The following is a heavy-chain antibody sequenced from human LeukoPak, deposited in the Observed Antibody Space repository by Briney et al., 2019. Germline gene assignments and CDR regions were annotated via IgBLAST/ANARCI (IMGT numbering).Heavy chain of an antibody. J-gene: IGHJ4*02. CDR2: ISGSGGST. CDR3: AKVGVWRSYRNDY. D-gene: IGHD3-16*02. Sequence: GGSLRLSCAASGFTFSSYSMNWVRQAPGKGLEWVSAISGSGGSTYYADSVKGRFTISRDNSKNTLYLQMDSLRAEDTAVYYCAKVGVWRSYRNDYWGQGTLVTVSS. CDR1: GFTFSSYS. V-gene: IGHV3-23*01.